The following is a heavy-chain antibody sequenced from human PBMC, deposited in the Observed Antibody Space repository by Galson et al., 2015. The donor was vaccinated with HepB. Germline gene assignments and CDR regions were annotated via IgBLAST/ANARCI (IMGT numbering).Heavy chain of an antibody. D-gene: IGHD6-13*01. Sequence: PALVKPTQTLTLTCTFSGFSLSTSGMRVSWIRQPPGKALEWLARIDWDDDKFYSTSLKTRLTISKDTSKNQVVLTMTNMDPVDTATYYCARTPYSSNGMDVWGQGTTVTVSS. CDR3: ARTPYSSNGMDV. J-gene: IGHJ6*02. V-gene: IGHV2-70*04. CDR2: IDWDDDK. CDR1: GFSLSTSGMR.